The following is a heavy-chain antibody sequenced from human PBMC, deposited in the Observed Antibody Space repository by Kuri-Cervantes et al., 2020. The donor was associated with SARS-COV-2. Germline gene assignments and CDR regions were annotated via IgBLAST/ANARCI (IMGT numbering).Heavy chain of an antibody. J-gene: IGHJ4*02. CDR3: ARDIAISGNYFDY. CDR1: GFSFSSYW. V-gene: IGHV3-74*01. D-gene: IGHD6-13*01. CDR2: INGDGSNT. Sequence: GGSLRLSCAASGFSFSSYWIDWVRQAPGKGLVWVSRINGDGSNTNYADFVKGRFTISRDNAKNALYLQMNSLSAEDTAVYYCARDIAISGNYFDYWGQGNLVT.